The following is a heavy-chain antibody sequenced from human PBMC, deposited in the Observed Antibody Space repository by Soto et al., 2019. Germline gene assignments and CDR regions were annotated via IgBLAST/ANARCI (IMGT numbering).Heavy chain of an antibody. Sequence: QVQLVQSGAEVKKPGSSVKVSCKASGGTFGSYVFNWVRQAPGQGLEWMGGIIPIFGTPNYAQKFQGRATITADESTNTAYMELSSLRSEDTAVFYCARDLGSGYDPGDYWGQGALVTVSS. CDR2: IIPIFGTP. V-gene: IGHV1-69*12. CDR1: GGTFGSYV. CDR3: ARDLGSGYDPGDY. J-gene: IGHJ4*02. D-gene: IGHD5-12*01.